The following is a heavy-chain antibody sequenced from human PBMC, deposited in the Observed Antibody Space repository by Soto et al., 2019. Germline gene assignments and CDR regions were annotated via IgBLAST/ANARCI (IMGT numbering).Heavy chain of an antibody. J-gene: IGHJ4*02. V-gene: IGHV4-34*01. CDR1: GGSFSGYY. CDR3: ARLGSSGWYQGSYFDY. D-gene: IGHD6-19*01. CDR2: INHSGST. Sequence: SETLSLTCAVYGGSFSGYYWSWIRQPPGRGLEWIGEINHSGSTNYNPSLKSRVTISVDTSKNQFSLKMSSVTAADTVLFYCARLGSSGWYQGSYFDYWGQGTLVTVSS.